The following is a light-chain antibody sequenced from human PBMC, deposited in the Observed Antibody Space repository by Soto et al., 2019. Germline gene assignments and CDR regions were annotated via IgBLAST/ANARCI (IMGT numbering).Light chain of an antibody. J-gene: IGKJ4*01. CDR2: GAS. CDR3: QQYGSSRLT. CDR1: QSVSSIF. V-gene: IGKV3-20*01. Sequence: EIVLTQSPGTLSLSRGERATLSCRASQSVSSIFLTWYQQKPGQAPRLLIYGASSRATGIPDRFSGSGSGTDFTLTISRLEPEDFAVYYCQQYGSSRLTFGGGTKVDIK.